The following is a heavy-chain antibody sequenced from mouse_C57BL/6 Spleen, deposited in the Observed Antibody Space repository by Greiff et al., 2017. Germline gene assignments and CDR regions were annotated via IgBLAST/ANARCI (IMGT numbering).Heavy chain of an antibody. CDR1: GYTFTSYW. V-gene: IGHV1-55*01. CDR3: ARGGDSSGQYYFDY. J-gene: IGHJ2*01. CDR2: IYPGSGST. D-gene: IGHD3-2*02. Sequence: QVQLQQPGAELVKPGASVKMSCKASGYTFTSYWITWVKQRPGQGLEWIGDIYPGSGSTNYNEKFKSKATLTVDTSSSTAYMQLSSLTSEDSAVYYCARGGDSSGQYYFDYWGQGTTLTVSS.